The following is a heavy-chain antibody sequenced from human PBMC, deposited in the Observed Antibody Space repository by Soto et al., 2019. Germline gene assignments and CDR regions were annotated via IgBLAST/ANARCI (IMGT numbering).Heavy chain of an antibody. CDR1: GFTVSSNY. CDR2: IYSGGST. J-gene: IGHJ5*02. D-gene: IGHD6-6*01. Sequence: PGGSLRLSCAASGFTVSSNYMSWVRQAPGKGLEWVSVIYSGGSTYYADSVKGRFTISRHNSKNTLYLQMNSLRAEDTAVYYCARASGAALDVDNWFDPWGQGTLVTVSS. V-gene: IGHV3-53*04. CDR3: ARASGAALDVDNWFDP.